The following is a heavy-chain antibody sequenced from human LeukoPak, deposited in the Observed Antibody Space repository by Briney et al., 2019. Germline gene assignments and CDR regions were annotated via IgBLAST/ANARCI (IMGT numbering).Heavy chain of an antibody. D-gene: IGHD4-17*01. Sequence: GASVKVSCKASGYTFTSYAMHWVRQAPGQRLEWMGWINAGNGNTKYSQEFQGRVTITRDTSASTAYMELSSLRAEDTAVYYCARDCGVTTCFDYWGQGTLVTVSS. J-gene: IGHJ4*02. CDR3: ARDCGVTTCFDY. CDR1: GYTFTSYA. CDR2: INAGNGNT. V-gene: IGHV1-3*03.